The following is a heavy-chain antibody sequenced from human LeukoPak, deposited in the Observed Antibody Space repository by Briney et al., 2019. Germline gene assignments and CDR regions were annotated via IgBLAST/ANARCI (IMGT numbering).Heavy chain of an antibody. Sequence: GGSLRLSCAASGFTFSSYAMSWVRQAPGKGLEWVSAISGSGGSTYYADSVKGRFTISRDNSKNTLYLQMNSLRAEDTAVYYCAKGGALRYSYEYYFDYWGQGTLVTVSS. D-gene: IGHD5-18*01. V-gene: IGHV3-23*01. CDR3: AKGGALRYSYEYYFDY. J-gene: IGHJ4*02. CDR1: GFTFSSYA. CDR2: ISGSGGST.